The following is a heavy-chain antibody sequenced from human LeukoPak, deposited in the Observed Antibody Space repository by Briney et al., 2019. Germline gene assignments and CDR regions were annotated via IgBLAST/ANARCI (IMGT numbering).Heavy chain of an antibody. CDR3: AKVYGSGSYYPFYYYYYGMDV. J-gene: IGHJ6*02. Sequence: GGSLRLSCAASGFTFSSYAMSWVRQAPGKGLEWVSAIGGSGYSTYYADSMKGRFTISRDNSKNTLYLQMNSLRAEDTAVYYCAKVYGSGSYYPFYYYYYGMDVWGQGTTVTVSS. CDR1: GFTFSSYA. CDR2: IGGSGYST. D-gene: IGHD3-10*01. V-gene: IGHV3-23*01.